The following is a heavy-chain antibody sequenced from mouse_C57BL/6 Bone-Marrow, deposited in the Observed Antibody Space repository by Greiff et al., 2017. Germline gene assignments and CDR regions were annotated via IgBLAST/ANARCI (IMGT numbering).Heavy chain of an antibody. J-gene: IGHJ2*01. V-gene: IGHV5-16*01. CDR3: ARGRFDY. CDR2: INYDGSST. Sequence: EVQLVESEGGLVQPGSSMKLSCTASGFTFSDYYMAWVRQVPEKGLEWVANINYDGSSTYYLDSLKSRFILSRDNAKNILYLQMSSLKSEDPATYYCARGRFDYWGQGTTLTVSS. CDR1: GFTFSDYY.